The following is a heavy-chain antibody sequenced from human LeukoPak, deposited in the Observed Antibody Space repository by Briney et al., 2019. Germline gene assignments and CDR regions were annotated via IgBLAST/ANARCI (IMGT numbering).Heavy chain of an antibody. Sequence: SETLSLTCTVSGGSISSYYWTWIRQAPGKGLEWTGYVCYSVSSNYNPSLKSRVSISQDTSKNQVSLKLSSVTAADTAVYYCARQESGPYHYMDVWGKGTSVTVSS. V-gene: IGHV4-59*08. CDR3: ARQESGPYHYMDV. D-gene: IGHD3-3*01. CDR2: VCYSVSS. CDR1: GGSISSYY. J-gene: IGHJ6*03.